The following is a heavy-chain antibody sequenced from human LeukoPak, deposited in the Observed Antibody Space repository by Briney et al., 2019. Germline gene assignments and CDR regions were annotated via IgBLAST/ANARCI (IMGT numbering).Heavy chain of an antibody. J-gene: IGHJ5*02. V-gene: IGHV4-38-2*02. CDR3: ARKYRNWNYVWFDP. D-gene: IGHD1-7*01. Sequence: KSSETLSLTCTVSGYSISSGYYWGWIRQPPGKGLEWIGSIYHSGSTYYNPSLKSRVTISVDTSKNQFSLKLSSVTAADTAVYYCARKYRNWNYVWFDPWGQGTLVTVSS. CDR2: IYHSGST. CDR1: GYSISSGYY.